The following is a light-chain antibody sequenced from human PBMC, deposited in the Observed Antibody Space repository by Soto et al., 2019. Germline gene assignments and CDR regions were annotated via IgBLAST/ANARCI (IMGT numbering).Light chain of an antibody. Sequence: QSVISHPGTACWAPGHSVTISCTGTSSDVGGYNYVSWYQQHPGKAPKLMIYEVSNRPSGVSNRFSGSKSGNTASLTISGLHAEDDPDYHCSSYTSSSNPIVFGTGTKVTV. CDR1: SSDVGGYNY. V-gene: IGLV2-14*01. CDR3: SSYTSSSNPIV. J-gene: IGLJ1*01. CDR2: EVS.